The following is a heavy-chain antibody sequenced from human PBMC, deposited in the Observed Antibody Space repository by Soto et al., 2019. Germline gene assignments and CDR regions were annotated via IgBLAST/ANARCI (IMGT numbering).Heavy chain of an antibody. J-gene: IGHJ3*02. D-gene: IGHD5-18*01. CDR3: AKVNTAMVTDAFDI. CDR2: LSGSGTST. Sequence: GGSLRLSCAASGFTFSNYAMGWVRQAPGKGLECVSLLSGSGTSTYYGASVKGRFTISRDNSKNTMYLQMNSLRAEETAVYYCAKVNTAMVTDAFDIWGQGTTVTVSS. V-gene: IGHV3-23*01. CDR1: GFTFSNYA.